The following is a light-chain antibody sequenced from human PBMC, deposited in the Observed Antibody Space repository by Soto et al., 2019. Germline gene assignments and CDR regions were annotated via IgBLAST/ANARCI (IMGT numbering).Light chain of an antibody. CDR2: EVT. J-gene: IGLJ1*01. V-gene: IGLV2-14*01. Sequence: QSVLTQPASVSGSPGQSSTISCTGTSRDIGNNNYVSWYQHHPGKAAKVIIYEVTNRRSAISSPVSGAKSGNTASLTIFGLQAEDEADHYCTPKTPTLPYVFGTGTKLTVL. CDR3: TPKTPTLPYV. CDR1: SRDIGNNNY.